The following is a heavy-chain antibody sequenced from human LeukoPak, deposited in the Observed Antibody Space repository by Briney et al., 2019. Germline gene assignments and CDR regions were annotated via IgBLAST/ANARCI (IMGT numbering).Heavy chain of an antibody. V-gene: IGHV3-33*01. J-gene: IGHJ4*02. CDR3: ARYSSSSSPNPPDY. CDR2: IWYDGSNK. Sequence: GGSLRLSCAASGFTLSSYGMPWVRQAPGKGLEWVAVIWYDGSNKYYADSVKGRFTISRDNSKNTLYLQMNSLRAEDTAVYYCARYSSSSSPNPPDYWGQGTLVTVSS. CDR1: GFTLSSYG. D-gene: IGHD6-6*01.